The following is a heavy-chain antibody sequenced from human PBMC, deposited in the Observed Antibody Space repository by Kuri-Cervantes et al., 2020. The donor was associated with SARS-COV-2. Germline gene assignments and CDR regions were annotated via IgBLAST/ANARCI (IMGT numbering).Heavy chain of an antibody. CDR2: ISGSGGST. CDR3: ARGSHYYDSSGYGFVGY. J-gene: IGHJ4*02. V-gene: IGHV3-23*01. CDR1: GFTFSSYA. Sequence: GGSLRLSCAASGFTFSSYAMSWVRQAPGKGLEWVSAISGSGGSTYYADSVKGRFTISRDNAKNSLYLQMNSLRAEDTAVYYCARGSHYYDSSGYGFVGYWGQGTLVTVSS. D-gene: IGHD3-22*01.